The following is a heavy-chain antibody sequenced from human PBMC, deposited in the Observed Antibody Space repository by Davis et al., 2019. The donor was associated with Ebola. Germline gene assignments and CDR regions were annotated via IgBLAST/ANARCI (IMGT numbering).Heavy chain of an antibody. Sequence: PGGSLRLSCAASGFTFSSYWMSWVRQAPGKGLEWVANIKQDGSEKYYVDSVKGRFTISRDNAKNSLYLQMNSLRAEDTAVYYCARDRGWFRVWYFDLWGRGTLVTVSS. V-gene: IGHV3-7*01. CDR2: IKQDGSEK. J-gene: IGHJ2*01. CDR1: GFTFSSYW. D-gene: IGHD6-19*01. CDR3: ARDRGWFRVWYFDL.